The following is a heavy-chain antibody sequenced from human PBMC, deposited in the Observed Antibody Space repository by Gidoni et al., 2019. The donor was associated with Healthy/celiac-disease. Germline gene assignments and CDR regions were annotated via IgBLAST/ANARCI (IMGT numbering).Heavy chain of an antibody. CDR2: ISYDGSNK. J-gene: IGHJ6*02. D-gene: IGHD4-17*01. Sequence: LEWVAVISYDGSNKYYADSVKGRFTISRDNSKNTLYLQMNSLRAEDTAVYYCARTTHYYGMDVWGQGTTVTVSS. CDR3: ARTTHYYGMDV. V-gene: IGHV3-30-3*01.